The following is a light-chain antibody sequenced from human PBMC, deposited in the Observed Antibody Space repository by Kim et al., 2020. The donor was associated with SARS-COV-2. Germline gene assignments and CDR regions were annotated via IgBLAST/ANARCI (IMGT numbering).Light chain of an antibody. CDR1: TGNIGTNY. J-gene: IGLJ1*01. CDR3: QPYDSSVDV. V-gene: IGLV6-57*04. CDR2: EAD. Sequence: NFMLTQPRSVSESPGKRVTISCTSITGNIGTNYVRWYRHRPASAPTAVIYEADQSPSGVPDRFAGSIASSSSSASLTTSGLKTEDEADYYCQPYDSSVDVFGSWTTVTVL.